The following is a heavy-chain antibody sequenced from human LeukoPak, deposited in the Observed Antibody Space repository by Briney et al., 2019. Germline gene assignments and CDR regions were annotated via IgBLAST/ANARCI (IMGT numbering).Heavy chain of an antibody. CDR1: TVTLTGYT. CDR3: ARVANEYDFWSPVYGMDV. J-gene: IGHJ6*02. V-gene: IGHV3-21*01. D-gene: IGHD3/OR15-3a*01. Sequence: GGSLRLSCEGATVTLTGYTMAWVRQAPGKGLEWVSYISTTSSYIYYGDSMNGRFTISRDNAENSLFLQMNSLRVEDTAVYFCARVANEYDFWSPVYGMDVWGQGTSVIVSS. CDR2: ISTTSSYI.